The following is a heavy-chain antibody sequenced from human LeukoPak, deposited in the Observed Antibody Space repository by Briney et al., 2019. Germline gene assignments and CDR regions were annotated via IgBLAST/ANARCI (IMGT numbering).Heavy chain of an antibody. Sequence: PSETLSLTCTVSGGSISSYYWSWIRQPAGKGLEWIGRIYTTGSTNYNPSLKSRVTMSVDTSKNQFSLKLSSVTAADTAVYYCAREYSSGWYSAYYYYMDVWGKGTTVTISS. CDR3: AREYSSGWYSAYYYYMDV. D-gene: IGHD6-19*01. CDR1: GGSISSYY. V-gene: IGHV4-4*07. CDR2: IYTTGST. J-gene: IGHJ6*03.